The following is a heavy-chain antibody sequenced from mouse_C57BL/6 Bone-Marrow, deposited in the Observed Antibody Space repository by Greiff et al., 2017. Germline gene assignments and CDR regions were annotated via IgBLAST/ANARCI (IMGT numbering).Heavy chain of an antibody. CDR2: INPNNGGT. V-gene: IGHV1-26*01. CDR3: ARWDEAFAY. D-gene: IGHD3-2*02. J-gene: IGHJ3*01. Sequence: VQLQQSGPELVKPGASVKISCKASGYTFTDYYMNWVKQSHGKSLEWIGDINPNNGGTSYNQKFKGKATVTVDTSSSTAYMELRSLTSEDSAVYYGARWDEAFAYWGQGTLVTVSA. CDR1: GYTFTDYY.